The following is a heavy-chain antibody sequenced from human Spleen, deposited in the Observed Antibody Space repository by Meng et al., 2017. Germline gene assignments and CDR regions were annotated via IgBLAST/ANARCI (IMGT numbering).Heavy chain of an antibody. J-gene: IGHJ4*02. CDR2: INPNTDAT. V-gene: IGHV1-2*02. CDR1: GYTFTESPTLTEL. D-gene: IGHD6-19*01. Sequence: ASVKVSCKLSGYTFTESPTLTELSIHWVRQAPGQGLEWMGWINPNTDATNYAPKFHGRVTMTRDTSISTAYMELTSLTSDDTAVYYCARSSGWCRDDYWGQGTLVTVSS. CDR3: ARSSGWCRDDY.